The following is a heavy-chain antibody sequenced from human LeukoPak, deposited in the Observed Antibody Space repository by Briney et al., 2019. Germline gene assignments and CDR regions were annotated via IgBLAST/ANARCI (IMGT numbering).Heavy chain of an antibody. V-gene: IGHV3-30*02. CDR1: GFTFSSYG. CDR3: ATDYGSGTYYTLDC. J-gene: IGHJ4*02. D-gene: IGHD3-10*01. CDR2: IRCDGSNK. Sequence: GGSLRLSCAASGFTFSSYGMHWVRQAPGKGLEWVAFIRCDGSNKYYADSVKGRFTISRDNSKNTLYLQMNSLRAEDTAVYYCATDYGSGTYYTLDCWGQGTLVTVSS.